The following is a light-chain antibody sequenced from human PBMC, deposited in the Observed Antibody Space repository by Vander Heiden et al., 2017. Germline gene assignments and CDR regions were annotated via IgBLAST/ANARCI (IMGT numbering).Light chain of an antibody. CDR1: SSDGGSYNL. CDR2: EGS. J-gene: IGLJ2*01. Sequence: QSALTQPAPVSGSPGQSIIISCAGTSSDGGSYNLVSWYQQHPGKAPKLMIYEGSKRPSGVANRFSGSKSGNTASLTISGLQAEDEAGYYCCSDAGSSTYVLFGGGTKLTVL. V-gene: IGLV2-23*01. CDR3: CSDAGSSTYVL.